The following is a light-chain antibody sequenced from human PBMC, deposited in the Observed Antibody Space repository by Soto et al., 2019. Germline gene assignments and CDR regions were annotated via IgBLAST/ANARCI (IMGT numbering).Light chain of an antibody. CDR3: EQRSNWPPGFT. CDR2: DAS. J-gene: IGKJ3*01. CDR1: QSVSSY. Sequence: EIVLTQSPVTLSLSPGERATLSCRASQSVSSYLAWYQQKPGQPPRLLIYDASNRATGIPARFSGSGSETDFTLTISRLEPDDFAVYYCEQRSNWPPGFTFGPGTKVDFK. V-gene: IGKV3-11*01.